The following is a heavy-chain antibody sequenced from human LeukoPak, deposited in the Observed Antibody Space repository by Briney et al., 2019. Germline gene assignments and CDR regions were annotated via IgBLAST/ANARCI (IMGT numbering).Heavy chain of an antibody. CDR1: GYTFTSYY. CDR2: INPSGGST. J-gene: IGHJ4*02. V-gene: IGHV1-46*01. CDR3: ARVPPTVGAVAGINY. Sequence: ASVKVSCKASGYTFTSYYMHWVRQAPGQGLEWMGIINPSGGSTSYAQKFQGRVTMTRDTSTSTVYMELRSLRSDDTAVYYCARVPPTVGAVAGINYWGQGTLVTVSS. D-gene: IGHD6-19*01.